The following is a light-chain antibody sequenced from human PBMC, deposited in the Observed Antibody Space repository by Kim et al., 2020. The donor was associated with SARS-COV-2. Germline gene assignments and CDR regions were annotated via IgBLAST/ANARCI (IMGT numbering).Light chain of an antibody. V-gene: IGLV1-44*01. CDR2: SND. J-gene: IGLJ3*02. CDR3: VIWDDGLDGWV. CDR1: GSNIGSNA. Sequence: QSVLTQSPSASGTPGQSVTISCSGGGSNIGSNAVNWYQQVPGTAPKLLIHSNDQRPSGVPDRFSGSKSGTSASLAISGLQSEDEADYYCVIWDDGLDGWVFGGGTQLTVL.